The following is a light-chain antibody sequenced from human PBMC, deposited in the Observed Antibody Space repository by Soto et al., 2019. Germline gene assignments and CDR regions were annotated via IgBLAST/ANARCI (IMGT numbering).Light chain of an antibody. Sequence: DIQMTRSPSTLSASVGDRVTITCRASQSVSHWLAWYQQKPGKAPKALIYDASTLETGVPSRFSGSGSGTDFTLTISSLQPDDFATYYCQQYNSYQYTFGQGTKLEMK. CDR3: QQYNSYQYT. J-gene: IGKJ2*01. CDR2: DAS. CDR1: QSVSHW. V-gene: IGKV1-5*01.